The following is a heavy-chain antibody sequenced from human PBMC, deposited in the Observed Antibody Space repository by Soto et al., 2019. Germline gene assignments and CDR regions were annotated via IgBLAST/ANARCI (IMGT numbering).Heavy chain of an antibody. V-gene: IGHV3-74*03. D-gene: IGHD1-1*01. CDR3: IRGPRPNSSRTCAY. J-gene: IGHJ4*02. CDR1: GFMSSMYW. Sequence: GGSLRLSCEASGFMSSMYWMHWVRQVPGKGPVWVSRINEDGVTTTYADSVKGRFTISRANDKSTLYLQLDSLRVEDTAMYYCIRGPRPNSSRTCAYWGPGTQVSVS. CDR2: INEDGVTT.